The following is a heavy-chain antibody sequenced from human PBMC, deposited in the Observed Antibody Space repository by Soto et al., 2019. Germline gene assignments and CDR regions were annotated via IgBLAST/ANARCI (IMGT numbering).Heavy chain of an antibody. CDR1: GFTFSSYG. CDR3: ATGGRYYDFWSGSY. J-gene: IGHJ4*02. Sequence: GGSLRLSCAASGFTFSSYGMHWVRQAPGKGLEWVAVIWYDGSNKYYADSVKGRFTISRDNSKNTLYLQMNSLRAEDTAVYYCATGGRYYDFWSGSYWGQGTLVTVSS. CDR2: IWYDGSNK. D-gene: IGHD3-3*01. V-gene: IGHV3-33*01.